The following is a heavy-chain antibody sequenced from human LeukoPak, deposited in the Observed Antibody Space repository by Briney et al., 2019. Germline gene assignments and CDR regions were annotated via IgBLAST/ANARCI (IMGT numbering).Heavy chain of an antibody. CDR2: ISGSDDST. J-gene: IGHJ4*02. CDR1: GFNSSNYA. CDR3: AKDRNSVGSSYNY. Sequence: PGGSLRLSCAASGFNSSNYAMTWVRQAAEKGLGSVSGISGSDDSTYYADSVKGRFTISRGNSKNTLYLQMNSLRTEDTAVYYCAKDRNSVGSSYNYWGQGTLVTVSS. D-gene: IGHD6-6*01. V-gene: IGHV3-23*01.